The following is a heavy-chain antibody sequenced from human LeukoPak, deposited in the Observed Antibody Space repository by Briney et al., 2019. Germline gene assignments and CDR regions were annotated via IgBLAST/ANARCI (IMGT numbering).Heavy chain of an antibody. Sequence: GGSLRLSCAASGFTFRTYWMYWVPQAPGKGLVWAPGIKNDGSTTTYADSVKGRFTISRDNAKNSLYLQMTSLRAEDTAFYYCAKDIASSVHYYMDVWGKGTTVTVSS. V-gene: IGHV3-74*01. CDR3: AKDIASSVHYYMDV. D-gene: IGHD6-13*01. J-gene: IGHJ6*03. CDR1: GFTFRTYW. CDR2: IKNDGSTT.